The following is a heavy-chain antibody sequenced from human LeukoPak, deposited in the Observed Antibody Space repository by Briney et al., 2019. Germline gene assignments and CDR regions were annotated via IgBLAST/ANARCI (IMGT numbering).Heavy chain of an antibody. V-gene: IGHV1-18*01. Sequence: GASVKVSCTASGYTFTNYGISWVRPAPGQGLEWMGWISAYNGNTNYAQRFQGRVTMNSDTSTRTDYMELRSLRSDDTAVYYCARDLWDCSGTGCLYYFDYGGQGTLVTVSS. CDR3: ARDLWDCSGTGCLYYFDY. J-gene: IGHJ4*02. D-gene: IGHD2-8*02. CDR1: GYTFTNYG. CDR2: ISAYNGNT.